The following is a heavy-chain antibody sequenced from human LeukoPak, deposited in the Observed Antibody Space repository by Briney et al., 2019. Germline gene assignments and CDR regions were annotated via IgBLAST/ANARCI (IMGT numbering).Heavy chain of an antibody. D-gene: IGHD4-23*01. Sequence: ASVKVSCKASGYTFTGYYMHWVRQAPGQGLEWMGIINPSGGGTNYAQKFQGRVTMTRDTSTNTVYMELSSLRSEDTAVFYCARGPMTTVVSPDYHFDYWGQGTLVTVSS. CDR3: ARGPMTTVVSPDYHFDY. CDR2: INPSGGGT. V-gene: IGHV1-46*01. J-gene: IGHJ4*02. CDR1: GYTFTGYY.